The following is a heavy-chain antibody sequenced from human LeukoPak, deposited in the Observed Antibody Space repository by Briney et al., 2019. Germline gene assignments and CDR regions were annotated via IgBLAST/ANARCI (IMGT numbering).Heavy chain of an antibody. J-gene: IGHJ4*02. CDR2: IRSKAYGGTT. V-gene: IGHV3-49*03. CDR3: TRKSIAVAGTWAVYHFDS. CDR1: GFTFGDYA. D-gene: IGHD6-19*01. Sequence: GGSLRLSCTASGFTFGDYAVSWFRQAPGKGLEWVGFIRSKAYGGTTEYAASVKGRFTISRDDSKSIAYLQMNSLKTEDTAVYYCTRKSIAVAGTWAVYHFDSWGQGTLVTVSS.